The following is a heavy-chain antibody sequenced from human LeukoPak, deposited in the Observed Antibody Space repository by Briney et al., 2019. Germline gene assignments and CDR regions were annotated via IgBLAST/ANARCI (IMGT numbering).Heavy chain of an antibody. J-gene: IGHJ4*02. CDR1: GFTVSSNY. CDR2: IYSGGST. V-gene: IGHV3-53*01. Sequence: GGSLRLSCAASGFTVSSNYISWVRQAPGKGLEWVSVIYSGGSTDYADSVQGRFTISRDNSKNTLYLQMNIMRAEDTAVYYCALQNDSSPFDYWGQGTLVTVSS. CDR3: ALQNDSSPFDY. D-gene: IGHD3-22*01.